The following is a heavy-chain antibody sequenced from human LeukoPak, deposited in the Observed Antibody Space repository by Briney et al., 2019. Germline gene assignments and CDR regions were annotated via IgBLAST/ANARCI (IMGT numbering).Heavy chain of an antibody. CDR3: TTTYNYDSSGSIVDY. Sequence: DPGGSLRLSCAASGFTFRNAWMTWVRQAPGQGLEWVGRIKSKTDGGTTDYAAPVKVRFTISRDDSKNTLYLQMNSLKTEDTALYYCTTTYNYDSSGSIVDYWGQGTLVTVSP. V-gene: IGHV3-15*01. CDR2: IKSKTDGGTT. CDR1: GFTFRNAW. D-gene: IGHD3-22*01. J-gene: IGHJ4*02.